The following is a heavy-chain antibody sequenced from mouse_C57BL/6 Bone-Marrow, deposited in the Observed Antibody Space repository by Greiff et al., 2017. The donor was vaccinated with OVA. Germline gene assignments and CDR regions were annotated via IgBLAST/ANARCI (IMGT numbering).Heavy chain of an antibody. CDR2: IDPENGDT. D-gene: IGHD1-1*01. CDR3: TAGGYYGSSLYAMDY. V-gene: IGHV14-4*01. J-gene: IGHJ4*01. Sequence: EVQLQQSGAELVRPGASVKLSCTASGFNIKDDYMHWVKQRPEQGLEWIGWIDPENGDTEYASKFKGKATITADTSSNTAYLQLSSLTSEDTAVYYCTAGGYYGSSLYAMDYWGQGTSVTVSS. CDR1: GFNIKDDY.